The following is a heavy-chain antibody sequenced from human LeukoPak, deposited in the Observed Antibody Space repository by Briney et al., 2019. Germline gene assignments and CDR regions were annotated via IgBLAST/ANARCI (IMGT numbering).Heavy chain of an antibody. CDR3: ASGDGN. V-gene: IGHV3-69-1*01. D-gene: IGHD4-17*01. CDR2: ISSRSII. Sequence: GGSLRLSCAASGDTFSLYNMYWVREALGKGLEWVSSISSRSIIYYADSVKGRFTISRDNAKNSLYLQMNSLRVEDTAVYYCASGDGNWGQGTLVTVSS. CDR1: GDTFSLYN. J-gene: IGHJ4*02.